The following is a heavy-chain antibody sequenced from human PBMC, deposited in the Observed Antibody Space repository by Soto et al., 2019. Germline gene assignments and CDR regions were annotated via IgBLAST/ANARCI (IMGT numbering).Heavy chain of an antibody. CDR3: ARDLHSGAYSGADY. D-gene: IGHD1-26*01. V-gene: IGHV1-69*06. Sequence: QLQLVQSGAEVKKPGSSVKVSCKASGNTFSTDAISWVRQAPGQGLEWMGGIVPIFDTSTYAQKFQGRITITADKSSTTSYMELSSLTSDDTGFYYCARDLHSGAYSGADYWGQGTLVTVSS. J-gene: IGHJ4*02. CDR2: IVPIFDTS. CDR1: GNTFSTDA.